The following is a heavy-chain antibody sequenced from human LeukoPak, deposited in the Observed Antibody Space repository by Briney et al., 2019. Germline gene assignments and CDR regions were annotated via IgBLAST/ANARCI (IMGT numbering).Heavy chain of an antibody. CDR1: GFTFSSHW. CDR2: INGDGSGT. J-gene: IGHJ4*02. D-gene: IGHD6-19*01. Sequence: GGSLRLSCSASGFTFSSHWMHWVRQAPGKGLVWVSRINGDGSGTNYAGSVRGRFTISRDNAKNTLYLQMNSLRAEDTAVYYCAKTTTGYSSGRFPGWPVDYWGQGTLVTVSS. CDR3: AKTTTGYSSGRFPGWPVDY. V-gene: IGHV3-74*01.